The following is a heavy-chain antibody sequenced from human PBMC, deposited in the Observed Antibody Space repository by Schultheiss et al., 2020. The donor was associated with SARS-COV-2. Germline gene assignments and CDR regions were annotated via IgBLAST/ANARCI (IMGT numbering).Heavy chain of an antibody. CDR3: AKGQGAGPPFDY. J-gene: IGHJ4*02. CDR2: IWYDGSNK. V-gene: IGHV3-33*06. Sequence: GGSLRLSCAASGFTFSSYGMHWVRQAPGKGLEWVAVIWYDGSNKYYADSVKGRFTISRDNSKNTLYLQMNSLRAEDTAVYYCAKGQGAGPPFDYWGQGTLVTVSS. CDR1: GFTFSSYG. D-gene: IGHD1-14*01.